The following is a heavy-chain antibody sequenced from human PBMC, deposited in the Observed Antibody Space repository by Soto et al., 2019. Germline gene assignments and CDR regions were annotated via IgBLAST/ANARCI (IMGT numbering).Heavy chain of an antibody. CDR2: IYYSGST. CDR1: GGSISSSSSYY. D-gene: IGHD3-16*01. J-gene: IGHJ5*02. Sequence: QLQLQESGPGLVKPSETLSLTCTVSGGSISSSSSYYWGWIRQPPGKGLEWIGSIYYSGSTYYNPSLKCRLTISVDTSKNPFSLKLTSVTAADTAGYYCGRLGPEGWFDPWGRGTLVSVSS. V-gene: IGHV4-39*01. CDR3: GRLGPEGWFDP.